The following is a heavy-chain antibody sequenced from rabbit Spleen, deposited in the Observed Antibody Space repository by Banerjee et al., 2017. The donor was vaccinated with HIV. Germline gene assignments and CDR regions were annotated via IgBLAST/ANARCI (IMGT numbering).Heavy chain of an antibody. CDR1: AFSFSRGYD. J-gene: IGHJ4*01. CDR2: IYTGNSKT. CDR3: ARDRRVGYVGAGYNL. V-gene: IGHV1S40*01. D-gene: IGHD4-2*01. Sequence: QQLVESGGGLVKPGASLTLTCKASAFSFSRGYDMCWVRQAPGKGLEWIACIYTGNSKTYYANWAKGPFTISKTSSTTVTLQMTSLTAADTATYFCARDRRVGYVGAGYNLWGQGTLVTVS.